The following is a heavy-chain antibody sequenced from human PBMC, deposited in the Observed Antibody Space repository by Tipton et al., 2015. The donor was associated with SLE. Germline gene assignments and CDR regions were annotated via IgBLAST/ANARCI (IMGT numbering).Heavy chain of an antibody. V-gene: IGHV4-59*01. Sequence: TLSLTCAVYGGSFSGYYWSWIRQLPGKGLEWIGYIYYSGSTNYNPSLKSRVTISVDTSKNQFSLKLSSVTAADTAVYYCARALEEDDAFDIWGQGTMVTVSS. CDR2: IYYSGST. CDR3: ARALEEDDAFDI. D-gene: IGHD1-1*01. CDR1: GGSFSGYY. J-gene: IGHJ3*02.